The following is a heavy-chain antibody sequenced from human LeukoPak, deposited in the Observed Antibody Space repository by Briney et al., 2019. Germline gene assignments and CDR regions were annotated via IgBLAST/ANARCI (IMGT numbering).Heavy chain of an antibody. Sequence: GGPLRLSCSASGFSFRSFAMHWVRQAPGKGLEYVSSISSNGGSTYYADSVQGRVTISRDNSKNALSLQMSSLRAEDTAVYYCVKGSSYYYDSSGYYVDYWGQGTLVTVSS. CDR1: GFSFRSFA. V-gene: IGHV3-64D*06. J-gene: IGHJ4*02. CDR2: ISSNGGST. CDR3: VKGSSYYYDSSGYYVDY. D-gene: IGHD3-22*01.